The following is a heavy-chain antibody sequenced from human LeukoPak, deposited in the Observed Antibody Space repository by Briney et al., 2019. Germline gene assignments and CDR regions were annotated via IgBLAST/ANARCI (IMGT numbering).Heavy chain of an antibody. V-gene: IGHV3-23*01. Sequence: GGSLRLSCAASGFTFSSYAMSWVRQAPGKGLEWVSAISGSGGSTYYADSVKGRFTISRDNSKNTLYLQMNSLRAEDTAVYYCAKDSIVVVPAPSVFDYWGQGTLVTVSS. D-gene: IGHD2-2*01. CDR3: AKDSIVVVPAPSVFDY. CDR2: ISGSGGST. CDR1: GFTFSSYA. J-gene: IGHJ4*02.